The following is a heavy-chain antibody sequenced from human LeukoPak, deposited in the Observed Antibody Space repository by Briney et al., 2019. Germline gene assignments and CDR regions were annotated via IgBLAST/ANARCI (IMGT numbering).Heavy chain of an antibody. Sequence: GGSLRLSCAASGFTFSSYAMSWVPQAPGKGLEWVSAISGSGGSTYYADSVKGRFTISRDNSKNTLYLQMNSLRAEDTAVYYCANGKRYCSSTSCSPNWFDPWGQGTLVTVSS. CDR1: GFTFSSYA. CDR3: ANGKRYCSSTSCSPNWFDP. V-gene: IGHV3-23*01. D-gene: IGHD2-2*01. CDR2: ISGSGGST. J-gene: IGHJ5*02.